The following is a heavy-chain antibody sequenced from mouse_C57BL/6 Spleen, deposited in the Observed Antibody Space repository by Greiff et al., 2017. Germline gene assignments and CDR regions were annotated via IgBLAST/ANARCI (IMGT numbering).Heavy chain of an antibody. CDR1: GFTFSSYT. CDR2: IRGGGGNT. V-gene: IGHV5-9*01. CDR3: ARHRGNCVWFAY. J-gene: IGHJ3*01. Sequence: EVQGVESGGGLVKPGGSLKLSCAASGFTFSSYTMSWVHQTPEKRLEWVATIRGGGGNTYYPGKVKGRFTSSSDNAKNALYLQMSSLRSEDTALDDCARHRGNCVWFAYWGQGTLVTVSA. D-gene: IGHD2-1*01.